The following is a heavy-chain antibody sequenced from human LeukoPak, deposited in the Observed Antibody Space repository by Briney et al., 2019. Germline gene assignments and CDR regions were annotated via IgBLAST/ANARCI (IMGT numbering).Heavy chain of an antibody. CDR3: ARDGLGTDMVPKPSDAFDI. V-gene: IGHV3-74*01. J-gene: IGHJ3*02. CDR2: IKSDGSAT. D-gene: IGHD4/OR15-4a*01. CDR1: EFSFSSYW. Sequence: GGSLRLSCAGSEFSFSSYWMHWVRQPPEKGLEWVFSIKSDGSATAYADSVKGRFSMSTDSAKYTASLHMNSLRVEDTAMYYCARDGLGTDMVPKPSDAFDIWGQGTMVTVSS.